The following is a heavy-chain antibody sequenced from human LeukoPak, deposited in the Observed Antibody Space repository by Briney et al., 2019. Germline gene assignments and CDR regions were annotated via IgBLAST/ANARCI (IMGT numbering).Heavy chain of an antibody. Sequence: SVKVSCKASGYTFTSYYMHWVRQAPGQGLEWMGGIIPIFGTANYAQKFQGRVTITADESTSTAYMELSSLRSEDTAVYYCARDFEYYYGSGSLYYYYGMDVWGKGTTVTVSS. CDR2: IIPIFGTA. CDR1: GYTFTSYY. D-gene: IGHD3-10*01. CDR3: ARDFEYYYGSGSLYYYYGMDV. V-gene: IGHV1-69*13. J-gene: IGHJ6*04.